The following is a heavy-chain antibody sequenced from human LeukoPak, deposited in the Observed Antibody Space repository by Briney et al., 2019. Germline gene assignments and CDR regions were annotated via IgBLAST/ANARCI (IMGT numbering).Heavy chain of an antibody. CDR3: AKDRVPDSGWDIDF. Sequence: PGGSLRLSCAGSGFTFSTYTMSWVRQAPGKGLEWVSAIFGSGSGPYYAASVKGRFTTSSGNSKNTVYLQMNSLRAEGTAVYYCAKDRVPDSGWDIDFWGQGTLVTVSS. J-gene: IGHJ4*02. D-gene: IGHD6-19*01. V-gene: IGHV3-23*01. CDR2: IFGSGSGP. CDR1: GFTFSTYT.